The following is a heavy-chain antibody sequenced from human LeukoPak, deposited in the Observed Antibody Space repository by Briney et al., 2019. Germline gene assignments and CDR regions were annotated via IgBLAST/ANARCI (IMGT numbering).Heavy chain of an antibody. D-gene: IGHD6-13*01. CDR2: INHSGST. CDR3: ARSAYSSSWRGIDY. J-gene: IGHJ4*02. Sequence: PSETLSLTCTVSGGSISSYYWSWIRQPPGKGLEWIGEINHSGSTNYNPSLKSRVTISVDTSKNQFSLKLSSVTAADTAVYYCARSAYSSSWRGIDYWGQGTLVTVSS. CDR1: GGSISSYY. V-gene: IGHV4-34*01.